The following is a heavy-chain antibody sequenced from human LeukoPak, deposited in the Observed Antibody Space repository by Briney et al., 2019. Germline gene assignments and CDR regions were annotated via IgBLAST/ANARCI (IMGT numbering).Heavy chain of an antibody. J-gene: IGHJ4*02. CDR2: ITGSGDGT. Sequence: PGGSLRLSCAASGFTFSNYAMMWGRQAPGKRLELVSSITGSGDGTYYADSVRGRFTISRDNSENTLYLQLNSLRAEDTAVYFCVKGFVHPTYYFDYWGQGTLVTVSS. CDR3: VKGFVHPTYYFDY. D-gene: IGHD3-10*01. V-gene: IGHV3-23*01. CDR1: GFTFSNYA.